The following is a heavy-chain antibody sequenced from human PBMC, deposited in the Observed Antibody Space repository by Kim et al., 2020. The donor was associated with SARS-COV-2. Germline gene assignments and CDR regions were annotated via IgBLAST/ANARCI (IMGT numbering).Heavy chain of an antibody. Sequence: GGSLRLSCAASGFTFSSYWMHWVRQAPGKGLVWVSRINSDGSSTSYADSVKGRFTISRDNAKNTLYLQMNSLRAEDTAVYYCARAPLGYCSSTSCYTGSFDYWGQGTLVTVSS. CDR1: GFTFSSYW. CDR3: ARAPLGYCSSTSCYTGSFDY. J-gene: IGHJ4*02. D-gene: IGHD2-2*02. V-gene: IGHV3-74*01. CDR2: INSDGSST.